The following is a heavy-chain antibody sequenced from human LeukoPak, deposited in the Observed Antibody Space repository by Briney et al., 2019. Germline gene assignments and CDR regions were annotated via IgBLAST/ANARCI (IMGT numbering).Heavy chain of an antibody. CDR3: ARDQGYSYGATFDY. CDR1: GGSISSGGYY. Sequence: SETLSLTCTVSGGSISSGGYYWSWIRQHPGKGLEWIVYIYYSGSTYYNPSLKSRVTISVDTSKNQFSLKLSSVTAADTAVYYCARDQGYSYGATFDYWGQGTLVTVSS. V-gene: IGHV4-31*03. J-gene: IGHJ4*02. D-gene: IGHD5-18*01. CDR2: IYYSGST.